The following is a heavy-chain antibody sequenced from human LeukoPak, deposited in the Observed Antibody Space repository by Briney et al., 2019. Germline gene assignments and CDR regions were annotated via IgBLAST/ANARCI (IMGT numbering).Heavy chain of an antibody. CDR3: ARDAEYSSSLYYYYGMDV. J-gene: IGHJ6*02. Sequence: PGGSLRLSCAASGFTFSNCEMNWVRQPPGKRLEWVSYISSSGSTIFYADSVKGRFTISRDNAKNSLYLQMNSLRAEDTAVYYCARDAEYSSSLYYYYGMDVWGQGTTVTVSS. CDR2: ISSSGSTI. CDR1: GFTFSNCE. V-gene: IGHV3-48*03. D-gene: IGHD6-6*01.